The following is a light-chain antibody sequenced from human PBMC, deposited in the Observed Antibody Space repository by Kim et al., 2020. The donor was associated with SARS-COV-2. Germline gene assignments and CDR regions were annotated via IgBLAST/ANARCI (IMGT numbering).Light chain of an antibody. CDR1: QDISNY. J-gene: IGKJ1*01. CDR2: AAS. V-gene: IGKV1-27*01. CDR3: QKCDSAPWT. Sequence: ASVGDRVTITCRASQDISNYLAWFQLKPGKAPKLLIYAASALQPGVPSRFSGSGSGTDFTLTVTSLQPEDVATYFCQKCDSAPWTFGQGTKVDIK.